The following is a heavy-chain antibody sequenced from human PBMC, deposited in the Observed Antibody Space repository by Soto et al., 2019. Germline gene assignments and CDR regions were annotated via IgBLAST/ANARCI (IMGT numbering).Heavy chain of an antibody. J-gene: IGHJ6*02. D-gene: IGHD4-17*01. V-gene: IGHV2-26*01. CDR1: GFSLTNGRMG. CDR3: ARMDGDYNYYGLDV. Sequence: GSGPTLVNPTETLTLTCSVSGFSLTNGRMGVSWIRQPPGKALEWLTHFFSDAERSYSTSMQSRLNMYKDSSGSQVVLTMTNMAPADTATYFCARMDGDYNYYGLDVWGHGIAVTVSS. CDR2: FFSDAER.